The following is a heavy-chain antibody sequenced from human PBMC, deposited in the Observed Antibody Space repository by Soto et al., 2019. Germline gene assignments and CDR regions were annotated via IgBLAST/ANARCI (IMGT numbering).Heavy chain of an antibody. CDR1: GYSFPSST. D-gene: IGHD4-17*01. J-gene: IGHJ4*02. CDR3: AIANYGDNDY. CDR2: INAYNGST. V-gene: IGHV1-18*01. Sequence: QVQLVQSGVEVKRPGASVKVSCKASGYSFPSSTISWVRQAPGQGLEWMGWINAYNGSTKYAQKLQGRFTMTTDTSTSTAYVELENLRSDDTAMYFCAIANYGDNDYWCQGTLVTVSS.